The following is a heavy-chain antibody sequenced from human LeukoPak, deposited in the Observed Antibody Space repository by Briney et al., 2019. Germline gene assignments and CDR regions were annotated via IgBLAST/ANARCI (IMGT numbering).Heavy chain of an antibody. V-gene: IGHV4-39*07. J-gene: IGHJ4*02. Sequence: SSETLSLTCTVSGGSISSRSYYWVWIRQPSGKGLEWMGSVYYTGTTYYKPSLKSRLTISVDTFNNQFSLRLTSVTAADTAVYYCAREIGETTITSSGEHWGQGSLVTVSS. CDR3: AREIGETTITSSGEH. D-gene: IGHD1-14*01. CDR1: GGSISSRSYY. CDR2: VYYTGTT.